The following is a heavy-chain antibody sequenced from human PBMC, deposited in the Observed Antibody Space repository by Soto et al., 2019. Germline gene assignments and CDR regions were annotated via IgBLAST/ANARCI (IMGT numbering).Heavy chain of an antibody. CDR3: ARGASGDSYGYRDYYYGMGV. CDR2: ISYDGSNK. D-gene: IGHD5-18*01. CDR1: GFTFSTYA. Sequence: PGGSLRLSCAASGFTFSTYAMHWVRQAPGKGLEWEAAISYDGSNKYYADSVKGRFSISRDNSKNTVYLQMNSLRAEDTAVYYCARGASGDSYGYRDYYYGMGVWGHVPTVTVS. J-gene: IGHJ6*02. V-gene: IGHV3-30-3*01.